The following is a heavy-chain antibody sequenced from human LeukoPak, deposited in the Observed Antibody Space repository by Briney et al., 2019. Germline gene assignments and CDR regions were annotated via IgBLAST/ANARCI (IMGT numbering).Heavy chain of an antibody. D-gene: IGHD6-19*01. CDR3: AKASRQGAVASPLDY. CDR2: IGGDGGRT. CDR1: GFIFSNAW. V-gene: IGHV3-23*01. J-gene: IGHJ4*02. Sequence: PGGSLRLSCAASGFIFSNAWMSWVRQAPGKGLEWVSAIGGDGGRTYYADSVKGRFTISRDNSKDTVFLQMNSLRAEDTAVYYCAKASRQGAVASPLDYWGQGTLVTVSS.